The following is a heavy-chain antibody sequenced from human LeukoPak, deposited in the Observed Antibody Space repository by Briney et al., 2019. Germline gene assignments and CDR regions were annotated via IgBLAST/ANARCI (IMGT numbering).Heavy chain of an antibody. CDR2: MNPNSGNT. Sequence: ASVKVSCKASGYTFTSYDINWVRQATGQGLEWMGWMNPNSGNTGYAQKFQGRVTMTRNTSISTAYMELSSLRSEDTAVYYGVHDYGDYVFDYWGQGTLGTLSS. J-gene: IGHJ4*02. CDR3: VHDYGDYVFDY. CDR1: GYTFTSYD. V-gene: IGHV1-8*01. D-gene: IGHD4-17*01.